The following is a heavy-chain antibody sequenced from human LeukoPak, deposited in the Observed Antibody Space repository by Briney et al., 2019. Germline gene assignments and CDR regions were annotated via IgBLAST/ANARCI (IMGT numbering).Heavy chain of an antibody. CDR1: GFTFSSYS. CDR2: ISSGSSTI. Sequence: GGSLRLSCEASGFTFSSYSMSWVRQAPGKGLEWVADISSGSSTICYADSVKGRFAISRDNTKKTLWLQMNSLRADDTAVFYCARSEVGNAFDMWGQGTMVGVSS. CDR3: ARSEVGNAFDM. J-gene: IGHJ3*02. V-gene: IGHV3-48*04. D-gene: IGHD1-26*01.